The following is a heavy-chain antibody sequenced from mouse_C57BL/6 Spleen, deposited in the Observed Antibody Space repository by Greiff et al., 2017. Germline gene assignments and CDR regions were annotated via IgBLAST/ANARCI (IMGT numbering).Heavy chain of an antibody. CDR2: IGPANGNT. CDR3: ARDLRRWKFAY. J-gene: IGHJ3*01. V-gene: IGHV14-3*01. D-gene: IGHD2-3*01. CDR1: GFTINNTY. Sequence: EVQLQQSVAELVRPGASVKLSCTASGFTINNTYMHWVKQRPEQGLEWIGRIGPANGNTKYAPKFQGKATVTADTSSNTAYLQLSSLTSEDTAIYYCARDLRRWKFAYWGQGTLVTVSA.